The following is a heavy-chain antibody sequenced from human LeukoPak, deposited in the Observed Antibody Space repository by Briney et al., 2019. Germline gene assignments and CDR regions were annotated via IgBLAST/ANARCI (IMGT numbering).Heavy chain of an antibody. Sequence: GGTLRLSCAASGFTFSSYGMSWVRQAPGKGLEWVANIKQDGSEKYYVDSVKGRFTISRDNAKNSLYLQMNSLRAEDTAVYYCARGNSGYTPRWFDPWGQGTLVTVSS. D-gene: IGHD3-22*01. CDR3: ARGNSGYTPRWFDP. CDR1: GFTFSSYG. V-gene: IGHV3-7*04. CDR2: IKQDGSEK. J-gene: IGHJ5*02.